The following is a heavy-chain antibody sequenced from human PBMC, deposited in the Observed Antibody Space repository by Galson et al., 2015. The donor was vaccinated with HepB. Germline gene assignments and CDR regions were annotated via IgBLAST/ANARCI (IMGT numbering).Heavy chain of an antibody. CDR1: GFTFSSYG. V-gene: IGHV3-30*02. CDR3: AKEYCSSTSCYRAKDY. CDR2: IRYDGSNY. Sequence: SLRLSCAASGFTFSSYGMHWVRQAPGKGLEWVAFIRYDGSNYYYADSVKGRFTISRDNSKNTLDLQMNSLRAEDTAVYYCAKEYCSSTSCYRAKDYWSQGTLVTVSS. D-gene: IGHD2-2*02. J-gene: IGHJ4*02.